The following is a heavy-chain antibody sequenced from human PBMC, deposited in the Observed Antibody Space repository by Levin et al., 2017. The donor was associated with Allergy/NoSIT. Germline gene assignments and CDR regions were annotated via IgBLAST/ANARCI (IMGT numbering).Heavy chain of an antibody. V-gene: IGHV4-61*01. CDR2: IHYSGTT. J-gene: IGHJ6*02. D-gene: IGHD4-11*01. Sequence: SETLSLTCTVSGGSFNTGTYHWSWIRQPPGKALEWLGHIHYSGTTKYNPSLKSRVIISMDTSSNQFFLKLTSVTAADAAVYYCSGAKVILSAGEYYYYAMDVWGQGTTVTVSS. CDR3: SGAKVILSAGEYYYYAMDV. CDR1: GGSFNTGTYH.